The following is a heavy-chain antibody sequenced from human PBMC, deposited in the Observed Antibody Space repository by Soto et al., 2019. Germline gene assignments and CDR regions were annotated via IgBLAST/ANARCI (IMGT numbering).Heavy chain of an antibody. CDR1: GYTFTSYY. CDR3: ARGLIYDSSGYYFDY. Sequence: SVKVSCKASGYTFTSYYMHWVRQAPGQGLEWMGIINPSGGSTRHAQKFQGRVTMTRDTSTSTVYMELSSLRSEDTAGYYCARGLIYDSSGYYFDYWGQGTLVTVSS. CDR2: INPSGGST. J-gene: IGHJ4*02. V-gene: IGHV1-46*01. D-gene: IGHD3-22*01.